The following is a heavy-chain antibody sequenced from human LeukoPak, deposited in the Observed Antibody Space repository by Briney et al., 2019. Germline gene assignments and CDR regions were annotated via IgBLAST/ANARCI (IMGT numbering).Heavy chain of an antibody. Sequence: SDTQTLPCSVCVHSHNRYYWHWIRKSRGKAVEGIGYIYYSGSTNYNPSLKSRVTISADTSKNQFSLKLSFVTAADTAVYYCARGSIAARNDAFDIWGQGTMVTVSS. D-gene: IGHD6-6*01. CDR2: IYYSGST. CDR1: VHSHNRYY. CDR3: ARGSIAARNDAFDI. J-gene: IGHJ3*02. V-gene: IGHV4-59*13.